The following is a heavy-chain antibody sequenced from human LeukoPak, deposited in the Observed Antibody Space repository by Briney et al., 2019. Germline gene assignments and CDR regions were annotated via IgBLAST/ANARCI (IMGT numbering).Heavy chain of an antibody. Sequence: SETLSLTCTVSGGSISSYYWSWIRQPPGKGLEWIGYIYYSGSTNYNPSLKSRVTISVDTSKNQFSLKLSSVTAADTAVYYCARHDSSGYEDWWLDYWGQGTQVTVSS. D-gene: IGHD3-22*01. V-gene: IGHV4-59*08. CDR2: IYYSGST. J-gene: IGHJ4*02. CDR3: ARHDSSGYEDWWLDY. CDR1: GGSISSYY.